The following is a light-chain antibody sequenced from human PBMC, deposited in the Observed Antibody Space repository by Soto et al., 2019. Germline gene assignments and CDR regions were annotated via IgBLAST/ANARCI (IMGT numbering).Light chain of an antibody. CDR1: SSDVGGYNY. CDR2: EVS. CDR3: SSSTSSNTVV. V-gene: IGLV2-14*01. Sequence: QSALTQPAFVSGSPGQSITISCTGTSSDVGGYNYVSWYQQHPGKAPKLMIYEVSNRPSGVSNRFSGSKSGNTASLTISGLQAEDEADYYCSSSTSSNTVVFGGGTQLTVL. J-gene: IGLJ7*01.